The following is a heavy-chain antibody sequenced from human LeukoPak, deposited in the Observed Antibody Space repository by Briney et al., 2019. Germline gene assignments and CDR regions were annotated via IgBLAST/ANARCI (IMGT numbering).Heavy chain of an antibody. J-gene: IGHJ6*02. CDR3: QATARWYYYYGMDV. V-gene: IGHV1-46*01. D-gene: IGHD6-6*01. Sequence: ASVKVSCKASGYTFTNYTINWVRQAPGQGLEWMGIINPSGGSTSYAQKFQGRVTMTRDTSTSTVYMELSSLRSEDTAVYYCQATARWYYYYGMDVWGQGTTVTVSS. CDR2: INPSGGST. CDR1: GYTFTNYT.